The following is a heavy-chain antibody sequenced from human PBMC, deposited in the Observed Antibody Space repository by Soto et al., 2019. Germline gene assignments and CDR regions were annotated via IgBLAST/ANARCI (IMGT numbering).Heavy chain of an antibody. CDR1: GYTFTSYG. CDR2: INAANGDT. J-gene: IGHJ5*02. CDR3: VRRHVSATGIDWFDP. D-gene: IGHD6-13*01. V-gene: IGHV1-3*01. Sequence: ASVKVSCNASGYTFTSYGIHWVRQAPGQRLEWMGWINAANGDTKYSPKFQGRVTITRDTSASTAYMELSSLRSEDTAVYYCVRRHVSATGIDWFDPWGQGTLATVSS.